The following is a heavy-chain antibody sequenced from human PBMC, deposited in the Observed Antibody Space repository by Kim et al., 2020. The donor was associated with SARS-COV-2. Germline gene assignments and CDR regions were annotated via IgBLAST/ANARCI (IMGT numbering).Heavy chain of an antibody. D-gene: IGHD6-19*01. CDR3: ARDHEAVADTWYYYGMDV. V-gene: IGHV1-8*01. Sequence: ASVKVSCKASGYTFTSYDINWVRQATGQGLEWMGWMNPNSGNTGYAQKFQGRVTMTRNTSISTAYMELSSLRSEDTAVYYCARDHEAVADTWYYYGMDVWGQGTTVTVSS. CDR2: MNPNSGNT. CDR1: GYTFTSYD. J-gene: IGHJ6*02.